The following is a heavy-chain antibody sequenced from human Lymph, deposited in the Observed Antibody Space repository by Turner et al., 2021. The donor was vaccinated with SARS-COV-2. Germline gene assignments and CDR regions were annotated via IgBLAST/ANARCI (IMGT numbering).Heavy chain of an antibody. D-gene: IGHD1-7*01. CDR3: ARGSSESGTLDY. V-gene: IGHV3-30-3*01. CDR2: ISYNGSNK. Sequence: QVQLVECGGGVVQPGMPLRLCCTACGFTINNCHMHWVRRAPGKALEWVAVISYNGSNKYNTYSVKGRFTISSDNSNNTMYLQMNSLIAEDAAVYYGARGSSESGTLDYWGQGTLVTVSS. J-gene: IGHJ4*02. CDR1: GFTINNCH.